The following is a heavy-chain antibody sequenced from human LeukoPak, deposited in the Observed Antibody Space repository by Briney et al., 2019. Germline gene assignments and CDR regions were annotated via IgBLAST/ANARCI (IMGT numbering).Heavy chain of an antibody. V-gene: IGHV4-4*07. D-gene: IGHD2-2*02. J-gene: IGHJ3*02. CDR1: GGSISSYY. Sequence: SETLSLTCTVSGGSISSYYWSWLRQPAGKGLEWIGRIYTSGSTNYNPSLKSRVTMSVDTSKNQFSLKLSSVTAADTAVYYCARDALRYCSSTSCYNAFDIWGQGTMVTVSS. CDR3: ARDALRYCSSTSCYNAFDI. CDR2: IYTSGST.